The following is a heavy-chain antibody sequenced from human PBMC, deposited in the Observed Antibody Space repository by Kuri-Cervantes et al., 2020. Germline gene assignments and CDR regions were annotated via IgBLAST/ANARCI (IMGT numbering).Heavy chain of an antibody. CDR2: INHSGGT. Sequence: GSLRLSCAVYGGSFSGYYWSWIRQPPGKGLEWIGEINHSGGTNYNPSLKSRVTISVDTSKNQFSLKLSSVTAADTAVYYCARGERTGTTPRPFDYWGQGTLVTVSS. J-gene: IGHJ4*02. CDR1: GGSFSGYY. CDR3: ARGERTGTTPRPFDY. V-gene: IGHV4-34*01. D-gene: IGHD1-1*01.